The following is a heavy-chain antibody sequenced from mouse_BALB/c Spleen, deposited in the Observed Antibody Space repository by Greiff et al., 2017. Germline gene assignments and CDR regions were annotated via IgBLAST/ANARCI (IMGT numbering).Heavy chain of an antibody. Sequence: VQLKESGAELVKPGASVKLSCKASGFNIKDTYMHWVKQRPEQGLEWIGRIDPANGNTQYDPKFQGKATITADTSSNTAYLQLSSLTSEDTAVYYCASRLGSSLYYAMDYWGQGTSVTVSS. CDR3: ASRLGSSLYYAMDY. J-gene: IGHJ4*01. CDR1: GFNIKDTY. V-gene: IGHV14-3*02. D-gene: IGHD1-1*01. CDR2: IDPANGNT.